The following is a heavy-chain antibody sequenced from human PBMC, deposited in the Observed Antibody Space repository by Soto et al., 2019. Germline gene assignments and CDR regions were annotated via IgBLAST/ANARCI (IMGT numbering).Heavy chain of an antibody. D-gene: IGHD1-1*01. CDR3: ARAGGTQLFDY. CDR1: GYTFTSHG. V-gene: IGHV1-18*04. CDR2: VSAYNGNT. Sequence: ASVKVSCKASGYTFTSHGISWVRQAPGQGLEWMGWVSAYNGNTHYARNVQGRVTMTTDRSTTTAYMELRSLRSDDTAVYYCARAGGTQLFDYWGQGTLFTVSA. J-gene: IGHJ4*02.